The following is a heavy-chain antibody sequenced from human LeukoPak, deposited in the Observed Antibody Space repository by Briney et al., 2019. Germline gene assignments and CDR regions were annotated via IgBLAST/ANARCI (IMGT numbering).Heavy chain of an antibody. CDR1: GGTFSSYA. CDR2: IIPIFGTA. V-gene: IGHV1-69*05. D-gene: IGHD6-19*01. J-gene: IGHJ6*03. Sequence: ASVKVSCKASGGTFSSYAISWVRQAPGQGLEWMGGIIPIFGTANYAQKFQGRVTVTTDESTSTAYMELSSLRSEDTAVYYCARGPIAVAAGYYYYYYMDVWGKGTTVTVSS. CDR3: ARGPIAVAAGYYYYYYMDV.